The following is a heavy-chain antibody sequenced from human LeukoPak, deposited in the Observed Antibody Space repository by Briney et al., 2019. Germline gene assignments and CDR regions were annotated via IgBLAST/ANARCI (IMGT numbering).Heavy chain of an antibody. V-gene: IGHV4-39*07. Sequence: PSETLSLTCTVSGGSISSSSYYWGSIRQPPGKGLEWIGSIYYSGSTYYNPSLKSRVTISVDTSKNQFSLKLSSVTAADTAVYYCARDGYGYQYYFDYWGQGTLVTVSS. CDR1: GGSISSSSYY. J-gene: IGHJ4*02. D-gene: IGHD5-18*01. CDR2: IYYSGST. CDR3: ARDGYGYQYYFDY.